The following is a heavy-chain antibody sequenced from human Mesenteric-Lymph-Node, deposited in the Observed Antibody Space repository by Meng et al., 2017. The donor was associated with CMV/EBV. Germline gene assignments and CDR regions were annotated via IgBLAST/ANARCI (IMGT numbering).Heavy chain of an antibody. J-gene: IGHJ6*02. CDR1: GYTFTSYD. V-gene: IGHV1-8*01. D-gene: IGHD2-2*01. CDR3: ARGPFHQLLSYYYYGMDV. Sequence: ASVKVSCKASGYTFTSYDINWVRQAAGQGLEWMGWMNPNSGNTGFAQKYQGRITMTRNTSISTAYMEISSLTSEDTAVYSCARGPFHQLLSYYYYGMDVWGQGTTVTVSS. CDR2: MNPNSGNT.